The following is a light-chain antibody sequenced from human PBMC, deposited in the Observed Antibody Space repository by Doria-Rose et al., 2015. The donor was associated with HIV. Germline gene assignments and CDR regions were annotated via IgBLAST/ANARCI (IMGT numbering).Light chain of an antibody. Sequence: EIVLTQSPGTLSLSPGERATLSCRASQSFSSTYLAWYQQKPGQAPSLLIYDGSTRATGIPDRFSASGSGTDFTLTINRLEIEDFALYYCHQYGTSWTFGQGTKAEI. V-gene: IGKV3-20*01. CDR2: DGS. CDR1: QSFSSTY. CDR3: HQYGTSWT. J-gene: IGKJ1*01.